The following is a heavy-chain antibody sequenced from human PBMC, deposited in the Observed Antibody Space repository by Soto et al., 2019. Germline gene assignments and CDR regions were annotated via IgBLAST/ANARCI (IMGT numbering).Heavy chain of an antibody. CDR3: ARLGGSVVPAAYVDY. Sequence: QVQLVESGGGLVKPEGSLRLSCAASGFTFSDYYMSWIRQAPGKGLEWVSYITSSSAYTKYADSVKGRFTIPRDNAKKSLYLQMTNLRSEDTAVYYFARLGGSVVPAAYVDYWGQGTLVAVSS. CDR1: GFTFSDYY. V-gene: IGHV3-11*06. J-gene: IGHJ4*02. CDR2: ITSSSAYT. D-gene: IGHD2-2*01.